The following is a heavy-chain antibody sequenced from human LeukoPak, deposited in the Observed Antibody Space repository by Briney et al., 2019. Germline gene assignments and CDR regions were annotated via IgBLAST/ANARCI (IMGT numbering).Heavy chain of an antibody. CDR3: ARHVWLQPFDY. CDR2: IYYSGST. CDR1: GGSTNSYY. V-gene: IGHV4-59*08. J-gene: IGHJ4*02. Sequence: PSETLSLTCSVSGGSTNSYYWSWIRQSPGKGLEWIWYIYYSGSTNYNPSLKSRVTISVDTSKNQFSLKLSSVTAADTAVYYCARHVWLQPFDYWGQGTLVTVSS. D-gene: IGHD3-9*01.